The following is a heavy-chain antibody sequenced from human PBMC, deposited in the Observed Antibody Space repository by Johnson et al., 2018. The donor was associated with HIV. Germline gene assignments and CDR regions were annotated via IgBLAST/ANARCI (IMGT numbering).Heavy chain of an antibody. CDR3: ATSGSHFAFDI. D-gene: IGHD1-26*01. J-gene: IGHJ3*02. CDR2: ISYDGSNK. CDR1: GFTVSNNY. Sequence: QVQLVESGGGLIQPGGSLRLSCAASGFTVSNNYMSWVRQAPVKGLEWVAVISYDGSNKYYADSVKGRFTISRDNSKNTLYLQMSSLRAEDTAVYYCATSGSHFAFDIWGQGTMVTVSS. V-gene: IGHV3-30*03.